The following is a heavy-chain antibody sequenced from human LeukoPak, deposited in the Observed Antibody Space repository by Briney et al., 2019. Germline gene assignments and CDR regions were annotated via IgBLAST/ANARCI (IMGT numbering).Heavy chain of an antibody. D-gene: IGHD4-23*01. CDR2: INHSGST. CDR1: GGSFSGYY. J-gene: IGHJ4*02. Sequence: PSETLSLTCAVYGGSFSGYYWSWIRQPPGKGLEWIGEINHSGSTNYNPSLKSRVTISVDTSKNQFSLKLSSVTAADTAVYYCARLQYGGIDYWGQGTLVTVSS. CDR3: ARLQYGGIDY. V-gene: IGHV4-34*01.